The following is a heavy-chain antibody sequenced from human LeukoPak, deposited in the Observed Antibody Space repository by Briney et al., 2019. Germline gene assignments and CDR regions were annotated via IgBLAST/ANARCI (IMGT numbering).Heavy chain of an antibody. CDR1: GVTFSSYA. J-gene: IGHJ4*02. CDR2: ISSDAAGT. Sequence: GGSLRLSCAASGVTFSSYAMAWVRQAPGKGLEWISSISSDAAGTRYADSVEGRFTISRDNFKNTVSLQMNSLRGEDTAVYYCATRAAPRAFDHWGQGVLVTVSS. V-gene: IGHV3-23*01. CDR3: ATRAAPRAFDH.